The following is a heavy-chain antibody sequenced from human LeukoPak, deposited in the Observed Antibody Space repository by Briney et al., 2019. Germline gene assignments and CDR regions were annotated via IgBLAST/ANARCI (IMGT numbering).Heavy chain of an antibody. J-gene: IGHJ5*02. CDR1: GYTFTDYS. D-gene: IGHD3-10*01. V-gene: IGHV1-2*02. CDR3: AKDFFGSGRYPPFDP. Sequence: ASVKVSCKASGYTFTDYSIHWVRQAPGQGLEWMGWISPDSGDTNSAQKFQGRVTMTGDTSINTAYMELSRLRSDDTAIYYCAKDFFGSGRYPPFDPWGQGTLITVSS. CDR2: ISPDSGDT.